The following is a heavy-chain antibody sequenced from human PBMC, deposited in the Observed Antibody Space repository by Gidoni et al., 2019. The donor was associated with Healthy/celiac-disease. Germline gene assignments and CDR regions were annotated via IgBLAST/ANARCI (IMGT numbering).Heavy chain of an antibody. V-gene: IGHV3-15*01. Sequence: EVQLVESGGGLVKPGGSLRISCAASGFTFSNGWMSWVRQAPGKGLEWVGRIKSKTDGGTINYAAPVKGRYTISRDDSKNTLYLQMNSLKTEDTAVYYCTTKTPLRVLTNWGQGTLVTVSS. CDR1: GFTFSNGW. D-gene: IGHD3-3*01. CDR2: IKSKTDGGTI. J-gene: IGHJ4*02. CDR3: TTKTPLRVLTN.